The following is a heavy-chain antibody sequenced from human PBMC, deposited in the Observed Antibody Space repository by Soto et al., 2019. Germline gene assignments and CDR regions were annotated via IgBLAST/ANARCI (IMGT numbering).Heavy chain of an antibody. V-gene: IGHV3-30*18. CDR2: ISYDGSNK. Sequence: PGGSLRLSCAASGFTFSTYGMHWVRQAPGKGLEWVAGISYDGSNKYYADSVKGRFTISRDNSKNTLYLQMNSLRAEDTAVYYCAKDLVDTAYYFDYWGQGTLVTVSS. J-gene: IGHJ4*02. CDR3: AKDLVDTAYYFDY. CDR1: GFTFSTYG. D-gene: IGHD5-18*01.